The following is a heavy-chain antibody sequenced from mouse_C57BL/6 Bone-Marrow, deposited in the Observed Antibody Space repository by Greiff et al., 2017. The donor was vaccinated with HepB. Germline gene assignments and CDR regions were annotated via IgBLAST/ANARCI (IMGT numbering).Heavy chain of an antibody. J-gene: IGHJ1*03. V-gene: IGHV1-52*01. CDR3: ARRNYYGRSYWYFDV. D-gene: IGHD1-1*01. CDR1: GYTFTSYW. CDR2: IDPSDSET. Sequence: QVQLQQPGAELVRPGSSVKLSCKASGYTFTSYWMHWVKQRPIQGLEWIGNIDPSDSETHYNQKFKDKATLTVDKSSSTAYMQLSSLTSEDSAVYYCARRNYYGRSYWYFDVWGTGTTVTVSS.